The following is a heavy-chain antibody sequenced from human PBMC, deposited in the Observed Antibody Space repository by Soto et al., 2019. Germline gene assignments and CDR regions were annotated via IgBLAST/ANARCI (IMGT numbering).Heavy chain of an antibody. J-gene: IGHJ5*01. CDR2: IYHGGNT. Sequence: QVHLQESGPGLVQSSGTLSLTCGVSGAPISTGNWWTWVRQPPGKGLEWIGEIYHGGNTNYRPSHKSRVTIAVDKAKNQFSLRLSSVTAADTAVYYCARHSSYCYDSSAYYDSWGQGALVTVSS. CDR1: GAPISTGNW. D-gene: IGHD3-22*01. V-gene: IGHV4-4*02. CDR3: ARHSSYCYDSSAYYDS.